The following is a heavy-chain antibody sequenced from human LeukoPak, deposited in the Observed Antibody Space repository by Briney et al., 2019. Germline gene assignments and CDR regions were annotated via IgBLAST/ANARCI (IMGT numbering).Heavy chain of an antibody. Sequence: GGSLRLSCAASGFAFSSYGMHWVRQAPGKGLEWVAYIHYDSSTEDYADSVKGRFTISRDNSKNTLFLQMNNLRAEDTAVYYCARETGPGAFDIWGQGTMVTVSS. CDR2: IHYDSSTE. CDR3: ARETGPGAFDI. CDR1: GFAFSSYG. V-gene: IGHV3-30*02. D-gene: IGHD3-9*01. J-gene: IGHJ3*02.